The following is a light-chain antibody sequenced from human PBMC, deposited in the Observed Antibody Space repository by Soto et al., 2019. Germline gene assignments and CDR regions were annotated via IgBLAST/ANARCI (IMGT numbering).Light chain of an antibody. CDR1: SSDVGSYNL. V-gene: IGLV2-23*02. J-gene: IGLJ2*01. CDR2: EVS. CDR3: SSYAGSTTFNVV. Sequence: QAVVTQPASVSGSPGQSITISCTGTSSDVGSYNLVSWYQQHPGKAPKLMIYEVSKRPSGVSNRFSGSKSDNTASLTISGLQAEDEADYYCSSYAGSTTFNVVFGGGTKLTVL.